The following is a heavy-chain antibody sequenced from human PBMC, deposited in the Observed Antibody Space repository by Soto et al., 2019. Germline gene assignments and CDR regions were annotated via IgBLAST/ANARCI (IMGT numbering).Heavy chain of an antibody. V-gene: IGHV3-30-3*01. J-gene: IGHJ4*02. CDR2: ISYDGSNK. CDR1: GFTFSSYA. Sequence: GGSLRLSCAASGFTFSSYAMHWVRQAPGKGLEWVAVISYDGSNKYYADSVKGRFTISRDNSKNTLYLQMNSLRAEDTAVYYCARDVESGYYDSYFDYWGQGTLVTVSS. CDR3: ARDVESGYYDSYFDY. D-gene: IGHD3-3*01.